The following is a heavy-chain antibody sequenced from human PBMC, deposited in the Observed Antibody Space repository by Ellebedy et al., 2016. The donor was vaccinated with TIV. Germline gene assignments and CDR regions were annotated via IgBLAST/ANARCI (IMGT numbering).Heavy chain of an antibody. CDR3: ARFQAVAARVFDY. V-gene: IGHV4-59*12. J-gene: IGHJ4*02. CDR2: IYYSGST. D-gene: IGHD2-15*01. CDR1: GGSISSYY. Sequence: SETLSLTCTVSGGSISSYYWSWIRQPPGKGLEWIGYIYYSGSTNYNPSLKSRVTISVDTSKNQFSLKLSSVTAADTAVYYCARFQAVAARVFDYWGQGTLVTVSS.